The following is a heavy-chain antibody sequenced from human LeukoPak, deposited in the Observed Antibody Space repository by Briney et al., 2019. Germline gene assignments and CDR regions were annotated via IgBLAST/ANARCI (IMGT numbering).Heavy chain of an antibody. CDR3: ARHFYGSGSYRAYGMDV. CDR1: GGSISSFY. Sequence: PSETLSLTGTVSGGSISSFYWSWIRQPPGKGLEWIGYICSSGSTNYNPSLKSRVTISVATTKNQFSLKVTSATAADTAVYYCARHFYGSGSYRAYGMDVWGQGTTVTVSS. D-gene: IGHD3-10*01. CDR2: ICSSGST. J-gene: IGHJ6*02. V-gene: IGHV4-59*08.